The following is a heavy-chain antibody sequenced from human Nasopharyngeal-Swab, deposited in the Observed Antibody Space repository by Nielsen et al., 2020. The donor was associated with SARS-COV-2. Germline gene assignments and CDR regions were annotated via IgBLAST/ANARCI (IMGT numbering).Heavy chain of an antibody. J-gene: IGHJ5*02. CDR3: ARACVGCMLFWSNWFDP. V-gene: IGHV4-31*03. CDR1: GGSISSGGYY. Sequence: SETLSLTCTASGGSISSGGYYWSWIRQHPGKGLEWIGYIYYSGSTYYNPSLKSRVTISVDTSKNQFSLKLSSVTAADTAVYYCARACVGCMLFWSNWFDPWGQGTLVTVSS. CDR2: IYYSGST. D-gene: IGHD2-8*01.